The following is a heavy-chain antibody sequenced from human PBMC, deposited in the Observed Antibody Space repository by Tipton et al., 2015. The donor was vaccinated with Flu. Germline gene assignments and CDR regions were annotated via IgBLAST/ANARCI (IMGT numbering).Heavy chain of an antibody. CDR3: ARDLWNARRAYYYYGVDV. CDR1: GDSISTTIYY. D-gene: IGHD1-1*01. CDR2: IYYSGTT. V-gene: IGHV4-39*07. Sequence: TLSLTCTVSGDSISTTIYYWGWVRQPPGKGLGWIGSIYYSGTTYYNPSLKSRVTISVDSSKDEFSLTLASLTAADTAVYYCARDLWNARRAYYYYGVDVWGQGTTVAVSS. J-gene: IGHJ6*02.